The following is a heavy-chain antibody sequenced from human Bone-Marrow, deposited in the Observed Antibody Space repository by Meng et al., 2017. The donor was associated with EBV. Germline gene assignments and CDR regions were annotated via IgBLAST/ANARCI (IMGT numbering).Heavy chain of an antibody. J-gene: IGHJ5*02. CDR1: GGSINNYY. V-gene: IGHV4-59*01. D-gene: IGHD7-27*01. CDR2: IYYSGST. Sequence: SATGLLNLSQTLSLTCSVSGGSINNYYWSWIRQPPGKGLEWIGYIYYSGSTTYNPSLKSRVTISVDTSKNQFSLKLSSVTAADTAVYYCARGENWGGWFDPWGQGTLVTVSS. CDR3: ARGENWGGWFDP.